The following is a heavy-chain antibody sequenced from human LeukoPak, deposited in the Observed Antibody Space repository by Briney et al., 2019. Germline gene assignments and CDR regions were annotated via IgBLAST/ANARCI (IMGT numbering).Heavy chain of an antibody. CDR1: GGSISSYY. CDR3: ARDLRGDYGAFDI. Sequence: SETLSLTCNVSGGSISSYYWSCIRQPPGKGLEWIGRIYYTGSTNYNPSLRSRVTISVDTSKNQFSLKLSSVTAADTAVYYCARDLRGDYGAFDIWGQGTMVTVSS. V-gene: IGHV4-59*01. CDR2: IYYTGST. J-gene: IGHJ3*02. D-gene: IGHD4-17*01.